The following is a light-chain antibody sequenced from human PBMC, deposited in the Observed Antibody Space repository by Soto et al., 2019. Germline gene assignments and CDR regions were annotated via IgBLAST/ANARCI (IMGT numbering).Light chain of an antibody. CDR1: NIGSKS. Sequence: SYELTQPPSVSVAPGQTARTTCGGNNIGSKSVHWYRQKPGQAPVLVVYDDSDRPSAIPERFPGSQSGNTATLTISRVEAGDEADYYCQVWDSSRARYVFATGTKVTVL. V-gene: IGLV3-21*02. CDR2: DDS. CDR3: QVWDSSRARYV. J-gene: IGLJ1*01.